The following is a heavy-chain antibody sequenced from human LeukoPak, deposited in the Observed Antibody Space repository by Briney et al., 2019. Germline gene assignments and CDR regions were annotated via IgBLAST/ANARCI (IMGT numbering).Heavy chain of an antibody. J-gene: IGHJ4*02. V-gene: IGHV6-1*01. CDR3: ARDRLGMGY. Sequence: SQTLSFTCAISGDTVSSNTAAYNWLRLSPSRGLEWLGRTYYRSTWLNDYAPSVRGRITVSPDTSKNQFSLQLNSVTPEDTAVYYCARDRLGMGYRGQGTPVTVSS. D-gene: IGHD7-27*01. CDR1: GDTVSSNTAA. CDR2: TYYRSTWLN.